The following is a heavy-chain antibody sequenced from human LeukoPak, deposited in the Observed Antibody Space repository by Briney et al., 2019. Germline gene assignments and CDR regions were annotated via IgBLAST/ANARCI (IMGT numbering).Heavy chain of an antibody. D-gene: IGHD3-16*01. CDR1: GFTFSSYA. CDR3: AKFPEDSSYVP. J-gene: IGHJ5*02. V-gene: IGHV3-23*01. CDR2: ISGSGGST. Sequence: GGSLRLSCAASGFTFSSYAMSWVRQAPGKGLEWVSAISGSGGSTYYADSVKGRFTISRDNSKNPLYLQMNSLRAEDTAVYYCAKFPEDSSYVPWGQGTLVTVSS.